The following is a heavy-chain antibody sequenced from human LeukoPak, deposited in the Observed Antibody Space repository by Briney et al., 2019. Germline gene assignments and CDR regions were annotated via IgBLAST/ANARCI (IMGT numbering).Heavy chain of an antibody. J-gene: IGHJ3*02. CDR1: GFTFSSYA. D-gene: IGHD2-15*01. CDR2: ISGSGGST. V-gene: IGHV3-23*01. CDR3: AKVGVVGWLPGAFDI. Sequence: GGSLRLTCAASGFTFSSYAMSWVRQAPGKGLEWVSAISGSGGSTYYADSVKGRFTISRDNSKNTLYLQMNSLRAEDTAVYYCAKVGVVGWLPGAFDIWGQGTMVTVSS.